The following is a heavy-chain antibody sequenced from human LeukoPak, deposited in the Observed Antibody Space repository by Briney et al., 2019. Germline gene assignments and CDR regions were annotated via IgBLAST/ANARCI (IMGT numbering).Heavy chain of an antibody. CDR1: GFTFSSYW. CDR2: IKQDGSEK. J-gene: IGHJ4*02. Sequence: PGGSLRLSCAAFGFTFSSYWMSWVRQAPGKGLEWVANIKQDGSEKYYVDSVKGRFTISRDNAKNSLYLQMNTLRAEDTAVYYCARDVSLDFWGQGTLVTVSS. CDR3: ARDVSLDF. V-gene: IGHV3-7*01.